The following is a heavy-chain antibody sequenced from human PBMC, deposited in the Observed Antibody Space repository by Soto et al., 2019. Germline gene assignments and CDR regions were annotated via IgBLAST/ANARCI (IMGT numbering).Heavy chain of an antibody. D-gene: IGHD3-10*01. J-gene: IGHJ6*02. V-gene: IGHV3-74*01. CDR3: GRGLGGYCGMNV. CDR2: IHGDGSVT. Sequence: EVQLVESGGGLVQPGGSLRLSCVDSGFSFSTYWMHWVRQAPGKGLVWVSRIHGDGSVTNYADSVKGRFTISRDNAKNKVYLQMNSLRAEDTAVYYCGRGLGGYCGMNVLRQGTTVTVSS. CDR1: GFSFSTYW.